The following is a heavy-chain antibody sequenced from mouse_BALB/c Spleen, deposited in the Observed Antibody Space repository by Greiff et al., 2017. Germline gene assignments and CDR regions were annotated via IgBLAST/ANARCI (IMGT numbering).Heavy chain of an antibody. V-gene: IGHV5-9-4*01. Sequence: EVQVVESGGGLVKPGGSLKLSCAASGFTFSSYAMSWVRQSPEKRLEWVAEISSGGSYTYYPDTVTGRFTISRDNAKNTLYLEMSSLRSEDTAMYYCARDVWSNYAYWGQGTLVTVSA. D-gene: IGHD2-5*01. CDR1: GFTFSSYA. CDR2: ISSGGSYT. J-gene: IGHJ3*01. CDR3: ARDVWSNYAY.